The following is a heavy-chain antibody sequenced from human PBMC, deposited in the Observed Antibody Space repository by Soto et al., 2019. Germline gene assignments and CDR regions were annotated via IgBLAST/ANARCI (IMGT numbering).Heavy chain of an antibody. CDR3: ARAIYYYDSSCYYDAFDI. V-gene: IGHV1-69*01. CDR2: IIPIFGTA. J-gene: IGHJ3*02. D-gene: IGHD3-22*01. CDR1: GGTFSSYA. Sequence: QVQLVQSGAEVKKPGSSVKVSCKASGGTFSSYAISWVRQAPGQGLEWMGGIIPIFGTANYAQKFQGRVTITADESTSTAYMELSSLRSEDTAVYYCARAIYYYDSSCYYDAFDIWGQGTMVTVSS.